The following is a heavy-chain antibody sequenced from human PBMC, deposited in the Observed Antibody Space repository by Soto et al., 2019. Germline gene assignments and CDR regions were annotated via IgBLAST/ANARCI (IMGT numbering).Heavy chain of an antibody. CDR1: GGSISSGDYY. Sequence: SETLSLTCTVSGGSISSGDYYWCWIRQPPGKGLEWIGYIYYSGSTYYNPSLKSRVTISVDTSKNQFSLKLSSVTAADTAVYYCARDRSAVDYGGYFDYWGQGTLVTVSS. CDR2: IYYSGST. J-gene: IGHJ4*02. V-gene: IGHV4-30-4*01. CDR3: ARDRSAVDYGGYFDY. D-gene: IGHD4-17*01.